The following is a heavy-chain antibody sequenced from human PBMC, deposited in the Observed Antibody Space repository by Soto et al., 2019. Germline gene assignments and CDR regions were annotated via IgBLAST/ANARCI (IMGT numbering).Heavy chain of an antibody. CDR2: ISAYNGNT. Sequence: GASVKVSCKASGYTFTSYGISWVRQAPGQGLEWMGWISAYNGNTNYEQKLQGRVTMTTDTSTSTAYMELRSPRSDDTAVYYCERVSGYDFWSGYYPELYYYGMDVWGQGTKVTVSS. CDR3: ERVSGYDFWSGYYPELYYYGMDV. V-gene: IGHV1-18*01. CDR1: GYTFTSYG. J-gene: IGHJ6*02. D-gene: IGHD3-3*01.